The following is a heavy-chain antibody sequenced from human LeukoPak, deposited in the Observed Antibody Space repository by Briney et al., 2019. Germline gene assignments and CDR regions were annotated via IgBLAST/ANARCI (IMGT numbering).Heavy chain of an antibody. V-gene: IGHV1-18*01. D-gene: IGHD3-10*01. Sequence: GASVKVSCKASGYTFTSYGISWVRQAPGQGLEWMGWINPNSGGTNYAQKLQGRVTMTTDTSTSTAYMELRSLRSDDTAVYYCASSNPYGSGSYSVYWGQGTLVTVSS. CDR3: ASSNPYGSGSYSVY. CDR1: GYTFTSYG. CDR2: INPNSGGT. J-gene: IGHJ4*02.